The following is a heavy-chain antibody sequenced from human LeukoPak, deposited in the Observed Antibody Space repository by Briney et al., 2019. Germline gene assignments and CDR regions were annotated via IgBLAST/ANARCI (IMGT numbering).Heavy chain of an antibody. CDR2: ITAYNGNR. J-gene: IGHJ4*01. V-gene: IGHV1-18*01. Sequence: ASVKVSCKTSGYTFSNYGISWVRQAPGQGLEWMGWITAYNGNRLYAQRFQSRITLTTDTSTSTSYMELRSLEYDDTAIYYCARDNDKVVDHWGQGTLVTVSS. CDR1: GYTFSNYG. D-gene: IGHD1-1*01. CDR3: ARDNDKVVDH.